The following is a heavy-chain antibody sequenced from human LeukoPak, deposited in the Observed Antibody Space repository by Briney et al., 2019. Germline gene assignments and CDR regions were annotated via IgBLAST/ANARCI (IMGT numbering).Heavy chain of an antibody. J-gene: IGHJ3*02. CDR1: RFILREYA. Sequence: GGSLRLSCAASRFILREYAIHWVRQAPGKGLEWLAVISFDGHNENYADSVKGRFTISRVNSKSTLFLQMNSLRAEDTAVYYCARGGYYDTSGWGYALDIWGLGTLVTVSS. CDR2: ISFDGHNE. V-gene: IGHV3-30*01. CDR3: ARGGYYDTSGWGYALDI. D-gene: IGHD3-22*01.